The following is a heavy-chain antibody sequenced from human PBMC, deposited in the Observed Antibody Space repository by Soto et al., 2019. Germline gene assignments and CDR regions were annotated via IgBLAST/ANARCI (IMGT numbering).Heavy chain of an antibody. CDR2: ISGGGSST. J-gene: IGHJ4*02. Sequence: EVQLVESGGGFVQPGESLRLSCAASGFTFSLSAMSWVRQAPGRGLEWVSSISGGGSSTDYAESVKGRFTISRDNSKTTVNLQMNSLRAEDTAVYYCEKGPEYDILTGCDFWGQGALVTVSS. V-gene: IGHV3-23*04. CDR3: EKGPEYDILTGCDF. D-gene: IGHD3-9*01. CDR1: GFTFSLSA.